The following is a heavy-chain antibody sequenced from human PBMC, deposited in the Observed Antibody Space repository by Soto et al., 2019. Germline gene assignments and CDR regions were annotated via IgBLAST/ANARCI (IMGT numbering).Heavy chain of an antibody. J-gene: IGHJ6*02. V-gene: IGHV1-8*01. CDR1: GYTFTSYD. CDR3: AREKPSYGMDV. Sequence: QVQLVQSGAEVKKPGASVKVSCKASGYTFTSYDINWVRQATGQGLEWMGWMNPNSGNTGYAQKFQGRVTMTRNTSVSTAYMELSSQRSVGTAVYSCAREKPSYGMDVWGPGTTVNVSS. CDR2: MNPNSGNT.